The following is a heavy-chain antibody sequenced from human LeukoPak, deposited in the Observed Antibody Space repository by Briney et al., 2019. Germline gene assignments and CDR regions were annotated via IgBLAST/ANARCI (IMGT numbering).Heavy chain of an antibody. J-gene: IGHJ4*02. CDR1: GITSNY. CDR2: IYNGGTT. CDR3: AGGGEAARSLAY. D-gene: IGHD6-6*01. V-gene: IGHV3-66*02. Sequence: GGSLRLSCAASGITSNYMTWVRQAPGKGLEWVSVIYNGGTTYYADSVKGRFTISRDNSKSTLFVYLQMNSLRTDDTALYYCAGGGEAARSLAYWGQGALVTVSS.